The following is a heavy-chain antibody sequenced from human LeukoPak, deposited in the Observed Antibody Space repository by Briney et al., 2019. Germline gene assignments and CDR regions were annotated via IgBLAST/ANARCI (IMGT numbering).Heavy chain of an antibody. CDR1: GFTFSSYW. J-gene: IGHJ1*01. CDR2: IKQDGSEK. Sequence: PGGSLRLSCAASGFTFSSYWMTWVRQAPGKGLEWVANIKQDGSEKYYVDSVKGRFTISRDNAKNSLYLQMNSLRAEDTAVYYCARAGYSSSVFFQHWGQGTLVTVSS. CDR3: ARAGYSSSVFFQH. D-gene: IGHD6-6*01. V-gene: IGHV3-7*01.